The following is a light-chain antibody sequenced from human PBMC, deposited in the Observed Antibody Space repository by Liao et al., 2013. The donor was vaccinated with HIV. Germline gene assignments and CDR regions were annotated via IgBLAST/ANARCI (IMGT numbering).Light chain of an antibody. CDR3: QVWDSSSDHPVVV. V-gene: IGLV3-21*04. CDR2: YDS. J-gene: IGLJ2*01. Sequence: SYXLTQPPSVSVAPGKTARITCGGNNIGSKSVHWYQQKPGQAPVLVIYYDSDRPSGIPERFSGSNFGNTATLTISRVEAGDEADYYCQVWDSSSDHPVVVFGGGTKLTVL. CDR1: NIGSKS.